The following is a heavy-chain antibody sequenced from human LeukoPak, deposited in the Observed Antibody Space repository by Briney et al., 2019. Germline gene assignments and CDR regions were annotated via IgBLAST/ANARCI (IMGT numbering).Heavy chain of an antibody. CDR3: ARAGPLNWFDP. J-gene: IGHJ5*02. Sequence: PSETLSLTCTVSGGSISSGSYYWSWLRQPAGKGLEWIGRIYTSGSTNYNPSLKSRVTISVDTSKNQFSLKLSSVTAADTAVYYCARAGPLNWFDPWGQGTLVTVSS. CDR2: IYTSGST. CDR1: GGSISSGSYY. V-gene: IGHV4-61*02.